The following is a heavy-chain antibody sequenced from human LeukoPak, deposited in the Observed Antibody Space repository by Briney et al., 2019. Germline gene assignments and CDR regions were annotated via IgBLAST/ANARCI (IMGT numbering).Heavy chain of an antibody. J-gene: IGHJ4*02. CDR2: ISSNGGST. CDR1: GFTFSSYA. D-gene: IGHD3-3*01. V-gene: IGHV3-64D*09. Sequence: GGSLRLSCSASGFTFSSYAMHWVRQAPGRGLEYVSPISSNGGSTYYADSVKGTFTISRDNSKNTLYLQMSSLRAEDTAVYYWVNGYDFWSGSPLDYWGQGTLVTVSS. CDR3: VNGYDFWSGSPLDY.